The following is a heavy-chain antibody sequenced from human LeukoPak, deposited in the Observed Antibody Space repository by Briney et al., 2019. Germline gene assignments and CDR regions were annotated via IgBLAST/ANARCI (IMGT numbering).Heavy chain of an antibody. CDR1: GGSISSGSYY. Sequence: SETLSLTCTVSGGSISSGSYYWSWLRQPAGKGLEWIGRIYTSGSTNYNPSLKSRVAISVDTSKNQFSLKLSSVTAADTAVYYCARETTNYDFWSGYYGWGQGTLVTVSS. CDR3: ARETTNYDFWSGYYG. J-gene: IGHJ4*02. V-gene: IGHV4-61*02. CDR2: IYTSGST. D-gene: IGHD3-3*01.